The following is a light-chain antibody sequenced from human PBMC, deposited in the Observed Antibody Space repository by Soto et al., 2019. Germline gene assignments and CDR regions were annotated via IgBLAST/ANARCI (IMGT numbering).Light chain of an antibody. Sequence: QSVLTQPPSASGTPGQRVTISCSGSSSNIGSNTVNWYQQLPGTATKLLIYSNNQRPSGVPDRFSGSNSGTSASLAISGLQSEDEADYYCAAWDDSLNVYVVFGGGTKVTVL. V-gene: IGLV1-44*01. CDR3: AAWDDSLNVYVV. J-gene: IGLJ2*01. CDR2: SNN. CDR1: SSNIGSNT.